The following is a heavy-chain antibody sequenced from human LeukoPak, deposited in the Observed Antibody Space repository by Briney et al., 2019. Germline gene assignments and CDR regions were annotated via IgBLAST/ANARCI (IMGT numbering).Heavy chain of an antibody. V-gene: IGHV5-51*01. J-gene: IGHJ4*02. Sequence: GESLKISCKGSGYTFSNCWIGWVRQMPGKGLEWMGIIYPGDSDTTYSPSFQGQVTISADKTISTAYLQWSSLKASDTAMYYCARLSRQQLADYWGQGTLVTVSS. CDR3: ARLSRQQLADY. D-gene: IGHD6-13*01. CDR2: IYPGDSDT. CDR1: GYTFSNCW.